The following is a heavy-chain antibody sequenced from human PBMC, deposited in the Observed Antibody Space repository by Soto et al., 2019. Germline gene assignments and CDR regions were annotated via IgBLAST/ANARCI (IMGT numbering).Heavy chain of an antibody. CDR1: GFTFSRYW. J-gene: IGHJ4*02. Sequence: PGGSLRLSCGASGFTFSRYWMNWVRQAPGKGLEWVANINQDGGQTYYVDSVKGRFTISRNNAKNFLYLQMDSLRAEDTAVYYCASPPTNWDYDADTLLDSSGQGSLVIVSS. CDR2: INQDGGQT. CDR3: ASPPTNWDYDADTLLDS. D-gene: IGHD3-22*01. V-gene: IGHV3-7*01.